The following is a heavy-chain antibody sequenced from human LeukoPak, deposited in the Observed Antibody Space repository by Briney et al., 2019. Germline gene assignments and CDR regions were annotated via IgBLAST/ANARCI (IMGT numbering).Heavy chain of an antibody. J-gene: IGHJ4*02. CDR2: IYYSGST. CDR3: ASGGMDEYQLLHYFDY. V-gene: IGHV4-59*01. CDR1: GGSISSYY. Sequence: SETLSLTRTVSGGSISSYYWSWIRQPPGKGLEWIGYIYYSGSTNYNPSLKSRVTISVDTSKNQFSLKLSSVTAADTAVYYCASGGMDEYQLLHYFDYWGQGTLVTVSS. D-gene: IGHD2-2*01.